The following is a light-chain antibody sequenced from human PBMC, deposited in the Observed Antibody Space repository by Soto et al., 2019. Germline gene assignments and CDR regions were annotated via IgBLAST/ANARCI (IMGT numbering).Light chain of an antibody. CDR1: QSISSW. J-gene: IGKJ4*01. CDR3: QKYNSYSL. CDR2: DAS. V-gene: IGKV1-5*01. Sequence: EIHMTQSPSTLSASVGDRVTITCRASQSISSWLAWYQQKPGQAPKLLIYDASSLESGVPSRFSGSGSGTEFTLTISSLQHDDFETYYCQKYNSYSLFGGGTKVDIK.